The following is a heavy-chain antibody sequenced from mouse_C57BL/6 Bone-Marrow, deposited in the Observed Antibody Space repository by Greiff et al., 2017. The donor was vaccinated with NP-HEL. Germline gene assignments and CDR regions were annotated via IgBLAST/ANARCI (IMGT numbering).Heavy chain of an antibody. CDR3: VRGYDGYYAMDY. V-gene: IGHV10-1*01. CDR1: GFSFNTYA. D-gene: IGHD2-3*01. Sequence: EVKLMESGGGLVQPKGSLKLSCAASGFSFNTYAMNWVRQAPGKGLEWVARIRSKSNNYATYYADSVKDRFTISRDDSESMLYLQMNNLKTEDTAMYYCVRGYDGYYAMDYWGQGTSVTVSS. CDR2: IRSKSNNYAT. J-gene: IGHJ4*01.